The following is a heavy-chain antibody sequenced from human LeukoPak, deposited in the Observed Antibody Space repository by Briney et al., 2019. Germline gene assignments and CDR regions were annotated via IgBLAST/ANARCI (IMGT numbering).Heavy chain of an antibody. Sequence: GGSLRLSCAASGFTFSSYGMHWVRQAPGKGLEWVAFIRYDGSNKYYADSVKGRFTISRDNSKNTLYLQMNSLRAEDTAVYYCAKDLVTTVTSILDYWGQGTLVTVSS. CDR2: IRYDGSNK. CDR1: GFTFSSYG. CDR3: AKDLVTTVTSILDY. V-gene: IGHV3-30*02. J-gene: IGHJ4*02. D-gene: IGHD4-11*01.